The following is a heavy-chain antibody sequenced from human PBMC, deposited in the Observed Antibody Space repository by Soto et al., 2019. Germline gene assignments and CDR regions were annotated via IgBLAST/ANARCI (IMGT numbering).Heavy chain of an antibody. CDR2: IYYSGST. J-gene: IGHJ4*02. D-gene: IGHD3-22*01. CDR1: GGSISSGGYY. Sequence: LSLTCTVSGGSISSGGYYWSWIRQHPGKGLEWIGYIYYSGSTYYNPSLKSRVTISVDTSKNQFSLKLSSVTAADTAVYYCATSTGGHYYDSSGYYYSIPFDYWGQGTLVTVSS. V-gene: IGHV4-31*03. CDR3: ATSTGGHYYDSSGYYYSIPFDY.